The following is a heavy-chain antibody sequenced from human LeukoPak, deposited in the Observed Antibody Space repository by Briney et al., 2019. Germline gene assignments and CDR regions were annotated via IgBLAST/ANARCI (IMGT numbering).Heavy chain of an antibody. V-gene: IGHV1-69*04. CDR1: GGTFSSYA. CDR3: ARENPGYSSSWSPFDP. CDR2: IIPILGIA. Sequence: SVKVSCKASGGTFSSYAISWVRQAPGQGLEWMGRIIPILGIANYAQKFQGRVTITADKSTSTAYMELSSLRSEDTAVYYCARENPGYSSSWSPFDPWGQGTLVTVSS. J-gene: IGHJ5*02. D-gene: IGHD6-13*01.